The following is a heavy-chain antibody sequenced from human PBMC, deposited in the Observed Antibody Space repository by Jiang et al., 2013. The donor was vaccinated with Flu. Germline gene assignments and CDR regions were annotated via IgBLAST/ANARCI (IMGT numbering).Heavy chain of an antibody. J-gene: IGHJ3*02. CDR1: GFSISSGSY. Sequence: TLSLTCAVSGFSISSGSYWGWIRQPPGKGLEWIGSIFQSGSTYYNPSLKSRVTISVDTSKKQFSLKLSSVTAADTAVYYCARGGEGGGRFYFSDIWGQGTMVTVSS. CDR2: IFQSGST. CDR3: ARGGEGGGRFYFSDI. V-gene: IGHV4-38-2*01. D-gene: IGHD2/OR15-2a*01.